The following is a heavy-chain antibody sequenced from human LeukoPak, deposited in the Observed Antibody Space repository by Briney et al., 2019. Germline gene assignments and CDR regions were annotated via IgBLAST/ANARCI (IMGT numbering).Heavy chain of an antibody. CDR2: IYYSRST. J-gene: IGHJ3*02. CDR3: ARESSWSGFFEM. V-gene: IGHV4-59*01. D-gene: IGHD6-13*01. Sequence: SETLSLTCTVSGGSISSYYWSWIRQPPGKGLEWNGYIYYSRSTDYNPSLKSRVTLSVDTSKNQFSLNLNSVTAADTAVYYCARESSWSGFFEMWGQGTMVTVSS. CDR1: GGSISSYY.